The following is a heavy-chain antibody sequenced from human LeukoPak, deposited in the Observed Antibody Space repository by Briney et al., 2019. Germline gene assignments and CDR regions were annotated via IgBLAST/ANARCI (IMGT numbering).Heavy chain of an antibody. CDR2: IYYSGST. Sequence: SQTLSLTCTVSGGSISSGGYYWSWIRQHPGKGLEWIGYIYYSGSTYYNPSLKSRVTIPVDTSKNQFSLRLSSVTAADTAVHYCARAPNYYDPLDYWGQGTLVTVSS. CDR1: GGSISSGGYY. J-gene: IGHJ4*02. CDR3: ARAPNYYDPLDY. D-gene: IGHD3-22*01. V-gene: IGHV4-31*03.